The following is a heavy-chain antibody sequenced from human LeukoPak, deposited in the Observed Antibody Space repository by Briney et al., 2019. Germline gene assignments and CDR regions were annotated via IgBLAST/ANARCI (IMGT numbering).Heavy chain of an antibody. CDR1: GGTFSSYA. D-gene: IGHD3-22*01. V-gene: IGHV1-69*05. Sequence: SVKVSCKASGGTFSSYAISWVRQAPGQGLEWMGGIIPIFGTANYAQKFQGRVTITTDESTSTAYMELSGLRSEDTAVYYCARDRGYYYDSSGYPMAYWGQGTLVTVSS. J-gene: IGHJ4*02. CDR2: IIPIFGTA. CDR3: ARDRGYYYDSSGYPMAY.